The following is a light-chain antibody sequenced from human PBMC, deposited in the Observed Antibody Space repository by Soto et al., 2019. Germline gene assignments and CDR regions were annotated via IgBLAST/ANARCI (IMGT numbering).Light chain of an antibody. CDR3: QSYDSRVRGV. CDR1: SSNIGAGYN. CDR2: GNS. V-gene: IGLV1-40*01. Sequence: QAVLTQPPSVSGAPGQRVTISCTGSSSNIGAGYNVHWYQQLPGTVPKLLIYGNSNRPSGVPDRFSGSKSGTSASLAITGLQAEDEADYYCQSYDSRVRGVFGGGTKLTVL. J-gene: IGLJ2*01.